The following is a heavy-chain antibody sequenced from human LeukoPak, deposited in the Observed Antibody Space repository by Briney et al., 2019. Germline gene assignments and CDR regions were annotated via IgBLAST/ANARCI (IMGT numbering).Heavy chain of an antibody. CDR3: ATDQDHGYFRQ. CDR1: GFTFRRYW. Sequence: GGSLRLSCIASGFTFRRYWMTWVRQVPGKKPEWVANIKEDGSETYYDDLVRGRFIISRDNAKNILYLDMNSLRVDDTAVYYCATDQDHGYFRQWGQGTLVIVSS. J-gene: IGHJ1*01. V-gene: IGHV3-7*01. CDR2: IKEDGSET. D-gene: IGHD2-8*01.